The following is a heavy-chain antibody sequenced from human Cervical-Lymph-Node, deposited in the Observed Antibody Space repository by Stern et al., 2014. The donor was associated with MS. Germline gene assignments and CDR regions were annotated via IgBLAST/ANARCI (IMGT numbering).Heavy chain of an antibody. CDR1: GYSFTANW. J-gene: IGHJ4*02. CDR3: ARDYGDYAFDY. CDR2: IYPGDSDS. D-gene: IGHD4-17*01. V-gene: IGHV5-51*01. Sequence: EVQLVESGAEVKQPGASLKISCKGSGYSFTANWIAWVRQMPGKGLEWMGIIYPGDSDSRYSPSFQGQVTISADKSISTAYLQWSSLKASDTAMYYCARDYGDYAFDYWGQGTLVTVSS.